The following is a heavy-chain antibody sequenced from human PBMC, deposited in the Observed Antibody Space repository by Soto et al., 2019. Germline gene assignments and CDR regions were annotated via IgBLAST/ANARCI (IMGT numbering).Heavy chain of an antibody. Sequence: EVQLVESGGGLVQPGGSLRVSCAASGFTFSSYWMHWVRQAPGKGLVWVSRIHSDGSSTSYADSVKGRFTISRDNAKNTLYLQMNSLRADDTAIYYCARRGAVAGLHYWGQGTLVTVSS. D-gene: IGHD6-19*01. CDR2: IHSDGSST. V-gene: IGHV3-74*01. CDR1: GFTFSSYW. CDR3: ARRGAVAGLHY. J-gene: IGHJ4*02.